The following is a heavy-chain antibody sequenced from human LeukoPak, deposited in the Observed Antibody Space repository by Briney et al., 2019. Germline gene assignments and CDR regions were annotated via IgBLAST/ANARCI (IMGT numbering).Heavy chain of an antibody. D-gene: IGHD6-13*01. CDR1: GYLFTGYY. CDR2: INPNSGGT. CDR3: ARDFLSEQLVCPDH. Sequence: ASVRVSCKASGYLFTGYYLHWVRQAPGQGLEWMGWINPNSGGTKFAQNFQGRVTMTRDTSISTAYMELSTLRSDDTAVYYCARDFLSEQLVCPDHWGQGTPITVSS. J-gene: IGHJ4*02. V-gene: IGHV1-2*02.